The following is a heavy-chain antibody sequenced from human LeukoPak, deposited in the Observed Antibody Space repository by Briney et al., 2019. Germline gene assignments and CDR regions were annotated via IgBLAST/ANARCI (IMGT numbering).Heavy chain of an antibody. J-gene: IGHJ4*02. Sequence: ASVTVTCKASGYTFTSYGISWVRQAPGQGLEWMGWISAYNGNTNYAQKLQGRVTMTTDTSTSTAYMELRSLRSDDTAVYYCARDQRRVASAGMDIDYWGQGTLVTVSS. CDR2: ISAYNGNT. CDR1: GYTFTSYG. D-gene: IGHD6-13*01. V-gene: IGHV1-18*01. CDR3: ARDQRRVASAGMDIDY.